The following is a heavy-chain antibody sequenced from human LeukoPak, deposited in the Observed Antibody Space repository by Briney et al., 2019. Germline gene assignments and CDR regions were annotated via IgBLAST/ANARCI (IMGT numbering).Heavy chain of an antibody. CDR2: IRYDGSNK. CDR1: GFTFSSYG. J-gene: IGHJ6*03. V-gene: IGHV3-30*02. Sequence: GGSLRLSCAASGFTFSSYGMHWVRQAPGKGLEWVAFIRYDGSNKYYADSVKGRFTISRDNSKNTLYLQMNSLRAEDTAVYYCAKEGYSNPYYYYYYYMDVWGKGTTVTVSS. D-gene: IGHD4-11*01. CDR3: AKEGYSNPYYYYYYYMDV.